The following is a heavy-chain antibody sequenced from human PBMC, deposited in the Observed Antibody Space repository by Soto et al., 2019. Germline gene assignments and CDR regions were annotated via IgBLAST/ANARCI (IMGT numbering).Heavy chain of an antibody. CDR2: IIPIFGTA. Sequence: SVKVSCKASGGTFSSYAISWVRQAPGQGLEWMGGIIPIFGTANYAQKFQGRVTITADESTSTAYMELSSLRSEDTAVYYCARDPHTYYYDSSGYHIPNWFDPWGQGTLVTVSS. CDR3: ARDPHTYYYDSSGYHIPNWFDP. V-gene: IGHV1-69*13. D-gene: IGHD3-22*01. J-gene: IGHJ5*02. CDR1: GGTFSSYA.